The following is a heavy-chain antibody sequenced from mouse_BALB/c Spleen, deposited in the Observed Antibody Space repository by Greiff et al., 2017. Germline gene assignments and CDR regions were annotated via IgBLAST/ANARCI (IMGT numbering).Heavy chain of an antibody. V-gene: IGHV1-9*01. CDR2: ILPGSGST. CDR1: GYTFSSYW. J-gene: IGHJ4*01. CDR3: ATYYGNYYYAMDY. D-gene: IGHD2-10*01. Sequence: VQLQQSGAELMKPGASVKISYKATGYTFSSYWIEWVKQRPGHGLEWIGEILPGSGSTNYNEKFKGKATFTADTSSNTAYMQLSSLTSEDSAVYYCATYYGNYYYAMDYWGQGTSVTVSS.